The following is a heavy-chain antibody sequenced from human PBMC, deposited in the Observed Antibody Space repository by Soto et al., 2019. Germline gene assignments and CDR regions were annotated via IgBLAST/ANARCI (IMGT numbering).Heavy chain of an antibody. CDR2: IYYSGST. J-gene: IGHJ6*02. D-gene: IGHD3-16*01. V-gene: IGHV4-59*01. CDR3: ARTGGDGSLDV. Sequence: SVTLSLTRTVSNGSISTYSWSWIRQPPGKGLEWIGYIYYSGSTDYNPSLKSRVTMSVDTSKDQFSLKLRSVTAADTAVYYCARTGGDGSLDVWGQGTTVT. CDR1: NGSISTYS.